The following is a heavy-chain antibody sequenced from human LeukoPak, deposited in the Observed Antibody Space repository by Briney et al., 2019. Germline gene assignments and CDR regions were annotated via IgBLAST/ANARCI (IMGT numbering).Heavy chain of an antibody. CDR1: GYTFTGHY. CDR2: INPNSGGT. D-gene: IGHD4-17*01. J-gene: IGHJ3*02. Sequence: ASVKVSCKASGYTFTGHYMHWVRQAPGQGLEWMGWINPNSGGTDYAQKFQGRVTMTRDTSINTAYMELSRLRSDDTTVYYCARGYGDYEDAFDIWGQGTMVTVSS. V-gene: IGHV1-2*02. CDR3: ARGYGDYEDAFDI.